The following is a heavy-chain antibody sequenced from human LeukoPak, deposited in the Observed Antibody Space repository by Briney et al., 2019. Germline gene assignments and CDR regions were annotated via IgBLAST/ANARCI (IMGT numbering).Heavy chain of an antibody. V-gene: IGHV4-34*01. CDR1: GGSFRGHY. CDR2: INHRGAT. Sequence: SETLSLTCAVYGGSFRGHYWYWIRQPPGKGLEWIGEINHRGATNYNPSLKSRVTISVDMSKNQFSLKLSSVTAADTAIYYCARQSTIAAAKIDPWGQGSLVTVSS. J-gene: IGHJ5*02. CDR3: ARQSTIAAAKIDP. D-gene: IGHD6-25*01.